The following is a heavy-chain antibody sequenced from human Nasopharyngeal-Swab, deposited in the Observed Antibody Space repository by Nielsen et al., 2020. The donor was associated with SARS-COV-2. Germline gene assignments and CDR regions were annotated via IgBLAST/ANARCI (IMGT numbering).Heavy chain of an antibody. V-gene: IGHV4-59*13. J-gene: IGHJ6*02. CDR2: IHFSGST. CDR1: NGPINSYY. Sequence: SETLSLTCTVSNGPINSYYWSWIRQPPGKGLEWIGYIHFSGSTSYNPSLKSGVTMSVDTSKNQFSLNLTSVTAADTAVYYCGRVTLGSYLRGRGMDVWGQGTTVTVSS. D-gene: IGHD3-16*02. CDR3: GRVTLGSYLRGRGMDV.